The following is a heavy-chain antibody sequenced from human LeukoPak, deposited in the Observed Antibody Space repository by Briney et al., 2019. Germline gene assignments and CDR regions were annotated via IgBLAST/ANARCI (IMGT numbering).Heavy chain of an antibody. CDR2: ISGSGGST. CDR1: GFTFSSYA. D-gene: IGHD3-10*01. CDR3: AKDYYGSGSYYDGQFDY. J-gene: IGHJ4*02. Sequence: GGSLRLSCAASGFTFSSYAMSWVRQAPGKGLEWVSAISGSGGSTYYADSVKGRFTISRDNSKNTLHLQMNSLRAEDTAVYYCAKDYYGSGSYYDGQFDYWGQGTLVTVSS. V-gene: IGHV3-23*01.